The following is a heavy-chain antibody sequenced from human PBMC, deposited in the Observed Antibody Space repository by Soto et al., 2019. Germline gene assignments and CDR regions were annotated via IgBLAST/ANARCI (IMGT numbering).Heavy chain of an antibody. CDR2: IYNSGIT. V-gene: IGHV4-30-4*01. D-gene: IGHD3-3*01. CDR3: ARGVTVFGLVSRFWFDP. Sequence: LSLTCTVSGGSISSGDYSWSWVRQSPVKGLEWIGHIYNSGITYYDPSLKSRVVISIDTSRNQFSLRLNSLTAADRAVYFCARGVTVFGLVSRFWFDPWGQGTVVTVSS. J-gene: IGHJ5*02. CDR1: GGSISSGDYS.